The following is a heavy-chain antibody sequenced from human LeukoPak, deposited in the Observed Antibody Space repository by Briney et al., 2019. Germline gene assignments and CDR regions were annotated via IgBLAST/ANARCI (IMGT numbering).Heavy chain of an antibody. CDR2: ICYSGST. CDR3: ARGSSRPDY. CDR1: GGSISSYY. J-gene: IGHJ4*02. D-gene: IGHD6-13*01. Sequence: PSETLSLTCTVSGGSISSYYWSWIRQPAGKGLESIGYICYSGSTNYNPSLESRVTISVDTSKNHFSLNLTTVTAADTAVYYCARGSSRPDYWGQGTLVTVSS. V-gene: IGHV4-59*01.